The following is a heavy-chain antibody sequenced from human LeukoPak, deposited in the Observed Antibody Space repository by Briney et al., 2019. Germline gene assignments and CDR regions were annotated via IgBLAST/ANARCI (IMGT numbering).Heavy chain of an antibody. J-gene: IGHJ4*02. D-gene: IGHD1-26*01. V-gene: IGHV4-39*07. CDR2: IYYSGST. Sequence: SETLSLTCTVSGGSISSSSYYWGWIRQPPGKGLEWIGSIYYSGSTYYNPSLKSRVTISVDTSKNQFSLKLSSVTAADTAVYYCARDGYSGSYYASPFDYWGQRTLVTVSS. CDR1: GGSISSSSYY. CDR3: ARDGYSGSYYASPFDY.